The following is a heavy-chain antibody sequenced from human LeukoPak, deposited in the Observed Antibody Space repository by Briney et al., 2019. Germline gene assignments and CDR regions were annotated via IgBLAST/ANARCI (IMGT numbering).Heavy chain of an antibody. V-gene: IGHV3-23*01. D-gene: IGHD2-8*01. Sequence: GGSLRLSCAASGFTFSNHAMSWVRQSPGKGLEWVSGLSGRGDSKYYSDAVNGRFSISRDNSKNTLYLQMNSLRAEDTAVYYCARIVPRTLNWFDPWGQGTLVTVSS. CDR2: LSGRGDSK. J-gene: IGHJ5*02. CDR3: ARIVPRTLNWFDP. CDR1: GFTFSNHA.